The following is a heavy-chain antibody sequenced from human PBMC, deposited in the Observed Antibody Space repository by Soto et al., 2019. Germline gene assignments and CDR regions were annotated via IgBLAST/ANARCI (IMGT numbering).Heavy chain of an antibody. J-gene: IGHJ4*02. CDR1: GFTFSSYA. V-gene: IGHV3-23*01. CDR3: AKDLSAERSSWYGGGYFDY. Sequence: GGSLRLSCAASGFTFSSYAMSWVRQAPGKGLEWVSAISGSGGSTYYADSVKGRYTISRDNSKNTLYLQMNRLRAKDTAVYYCAKDLSAERSSWYGGGYFDYWGQGTLVTVSS. D-gene: IGHD6-13*01. CDR2: ISGSGGST.